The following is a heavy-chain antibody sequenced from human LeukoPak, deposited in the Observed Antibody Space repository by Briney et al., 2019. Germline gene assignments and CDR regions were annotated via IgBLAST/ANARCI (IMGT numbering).Heavy chain of an antibody. CDR3: ARQCSSTSCYFEFDP. D-gene: IGHD2-2*01. CDR2: IIPIFGIA. Sequence: SVKVSCKASGGTFSSYAISWVRQAPGQGLEWMGRIIPIFGIANYAQKFQGRVTITADKSTGTAYMELSSLRSEDTAVYYCARQCSSTSCYFEFDPWGQGTLVTVSS. J-gene: IGHJ5*02. CDR1: GGTFSSYA. V-gene: IGHV1-69*04.